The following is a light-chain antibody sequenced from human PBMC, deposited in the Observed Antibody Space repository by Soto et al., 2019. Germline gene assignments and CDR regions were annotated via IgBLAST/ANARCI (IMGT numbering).Light chain of an antibody. Sequence: EIVVTQSPGTLSLSPGERATLYCRASRSVTNNYVAWHQQKPRQAPRLLIYEAYTEATGLSDRFSGGGSGTDFTLTISRLEPEEFAVYYCQQYGGPPLTFGGGTRVEIK. J-gene: IGKJ4*01. CDR3: QQYGGPPLT. CDR2: EAY. V-gene: IGKV3-20*01. CDR1: RSVTNNY.